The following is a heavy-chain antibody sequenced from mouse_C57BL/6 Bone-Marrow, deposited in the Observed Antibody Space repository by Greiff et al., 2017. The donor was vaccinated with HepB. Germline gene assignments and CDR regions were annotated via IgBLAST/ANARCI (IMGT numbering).Heavy chain of an antibody. D-gene: IGHD1-1*01. V-gene: IGHV1-54*01. CDR3: ARPITTVVAFYAMDY. CDR2: INPGSGGT. Sequence: VQLQQSGAELVRPGPSVKVSCKASGYAFTNYLIEWVKQRPGQGLEWIGVINPGSGGTNYNEKFKGKATLTADKSSSTAYMQLSSLTSEDSAVYFCARPITTVVAFYAMDYWGQGTSVTVSS. J-gene: IGHJ4*01. CDR1: GYAFTNYL.